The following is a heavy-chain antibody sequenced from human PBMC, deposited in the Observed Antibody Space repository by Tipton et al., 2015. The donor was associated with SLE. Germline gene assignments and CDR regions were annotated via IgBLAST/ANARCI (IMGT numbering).Heavy chain of an antibody. J-gene: IGHJ4*02. CDR2: IYYSGST. CDR3: ARDRDSSGWVFDY. CDR1: GGSISSSSYY. D-gene: IGHD6-19*01. Sequence: TLSLTCTVSGGSISSSSYYWGWIRQPPGKGLEWIGSIYYSGSTNYNPSLKSRVTISVDTSKNQFSLKLSSVTAADTAVYYCARDRDSSGWVFDYWGQGTLVTVSS. V-gene: IGHV4-39*07.